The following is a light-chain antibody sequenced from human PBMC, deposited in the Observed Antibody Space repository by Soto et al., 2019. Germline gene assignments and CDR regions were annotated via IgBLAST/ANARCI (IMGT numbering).Light chain of an antibody. J-gene: IGKJ1*01. V-gene: IGKV3-20*01. CDR2: GAS. Sequence: EIVLAQSPGTLSLSPGERATLSCRASQSVSSSSLAWYQQKPDQAPRLLIYGASSRATGIPDRFSGSGSGTDFTLTISRLEPEDFAVYYCQQYGSSPTFGQGTKVEIK. CDR1: QSVSSSS. CDR3: QQYGSSPT.